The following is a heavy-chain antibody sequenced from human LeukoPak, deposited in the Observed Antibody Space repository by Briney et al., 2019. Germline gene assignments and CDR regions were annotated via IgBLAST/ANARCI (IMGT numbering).Heavy chain of an antibody. CDR1: GFTFSSYW. D-gene: IGHD2-15*01. Sequence: PGGSLRLSCAASGFTFSSYWMHWVRQVPGKGLVWVARITSDGTSTTYAASVKGRFTISRDNAKNTLYLQMNSLRADDTGLYFCARAYSTSYSDWFDPWGQGTLVTVSS. V-gene: IGHV3-74*01. CDR3: ARAYSTSYSDWFDP. J-gene: IGHJ5*02. CDR2: ITSDGTST.